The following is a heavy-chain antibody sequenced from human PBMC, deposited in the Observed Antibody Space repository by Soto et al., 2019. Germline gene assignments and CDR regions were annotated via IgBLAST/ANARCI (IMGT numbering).Heavy chain of an antibody. CDR3: ARGAGRPNWFDP. CDR1: GYTFTSFP. Sequence: ASVKVSCKSSGYTFTSFPMHWVRQAPGHRPEWMGWINPGTGNTKYSQKFQGRVSFSMNTSASTVYMGLSSLRSEDTAVYRCARGAGRPNWFDPWGQGTLVTVSS. V-gene: IGHV1-3*01. CDR2: INPGTGNT. D-gene: IGHD6-19*01. J-gene: IGHJ5*02.